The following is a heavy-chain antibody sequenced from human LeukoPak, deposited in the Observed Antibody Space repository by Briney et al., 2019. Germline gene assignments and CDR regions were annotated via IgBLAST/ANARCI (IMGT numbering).Heavy chain of an antibody. J-gene: IGHJ4*02. Sequence: GGSLRLSCAASGFTVSSNYMSWVRQAPGKGLEWVSVIYSGGSTYYADSVKGRFTISRDNSKNTLYLQMNSLRAEDTAVYYCARFIAEALGGYFDYWGQGTLVTVSS. D-gene: IGHD1-14*01. CDR1: GFTVSSNY. CDR2: IYSGGST. CDR3: ARFIAEALGGYFDY. V-gene: IGHV3-53*01.